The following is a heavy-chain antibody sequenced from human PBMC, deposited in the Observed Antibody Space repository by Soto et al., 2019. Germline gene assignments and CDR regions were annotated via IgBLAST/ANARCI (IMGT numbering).Heavy chain of an antibody. CDR3: AGFHNTSPGWFDP. V-gene: IGHV4-31*03. J-gene: IGHJ5*02. CDR1: GGSINSGGYF. CDR2: IYHSGIT. Sequence: SETLSLTCSVSGGSINSGGYFWSWIRQHPGKGLECIGYIYHSGITYYNPSLKSRVTISVDTSKNEFSLQLRSVTAADTAVYFCAGFHNTSPGWFDPWGQGTLVTVSS. D-gene: IGHD1-20*01.